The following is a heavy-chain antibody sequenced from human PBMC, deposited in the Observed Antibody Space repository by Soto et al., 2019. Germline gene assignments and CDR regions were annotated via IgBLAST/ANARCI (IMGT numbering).Heavy chain of an antibody. CDR2: INHSGST. J-gene: IGHJ5*02. D-gene: IGHD2-8*01. Sequence: QVQLQQWGAGLLKPSETLSLTCAVYGGSFSGYYWSWIRQPPGKGLEWIGEINHSGSTNYNPSLKTRVTISVDTSKKHFCLKLSSVTAADTAVYYCARGVDIVLLVYAIGWFDPWGQGTLVTVSS. V-gene: IGHV4-34*01. CDR3: ARGVDIVLLVYAIGWFDP. CDR1: GGSFSGYY.